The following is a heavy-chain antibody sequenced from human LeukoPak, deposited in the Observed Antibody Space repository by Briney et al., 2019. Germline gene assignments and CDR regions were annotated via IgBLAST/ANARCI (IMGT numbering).Heavy chain of an antibody. CDR1: GYTFTGYY. CDR3: ARVLTSWGSGSYDP. V-gene: IGHV1-2*02. CDR2: INPNSGGT. J-gene: IGHJ5*02. Sequence: ASVKVSCKASGYTFTGYYMHWVRQAPGQGLEWMGWINPNSGGTNYAQKFQGRVTMTRDTSISTAYMELSRLRSDDTAVYYCARVLTSWGSGSYDPWGQGTLVTVSS. D-gene: IGHD3-10*01.